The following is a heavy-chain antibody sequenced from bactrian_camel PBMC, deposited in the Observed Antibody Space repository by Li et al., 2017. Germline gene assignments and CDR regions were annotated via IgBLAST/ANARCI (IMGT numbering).Heavy chain of an antibody. CDR3: VGRNWHH. V-gene: IGHV3S57*01. J-gene: IGHJ4*01. CDR2: MGVYGTT. CDR1: GDLKC. D-gene: IGHD7*01. Sequence: HVQLVESGGGTVQAGGSLRLSCATSGDLKCLGWFRQPPGKEREGVAVMGVYGTTAYSNGARDRFDISKDNSGKTLYLKMNNLKPENTALYYCVGRNWHHWGQGTQVTVS.